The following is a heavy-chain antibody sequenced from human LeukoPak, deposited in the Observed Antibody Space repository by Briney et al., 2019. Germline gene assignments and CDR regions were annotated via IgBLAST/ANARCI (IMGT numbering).Heavy chain of an antibody. D-gene: IGHD3-3*01. J-gene: IGHJ4*02. V-gene: IGHV4-61*02. CDR3: ARGPGGFWSGYPSGYFDY. Sequence: SETLSLTCTVSGGSISSGSYYWSWIRQPAGKGLEWIGRIYTSGSTNYNPSLKSRVTISVDTSKNQFSLKLSSVTAADTAVYYCARGPGGFWSGYPSGYFDYWGQGTLVTVSS. CDR2: IYTSGST. CDR1: GGSISSGSYY.